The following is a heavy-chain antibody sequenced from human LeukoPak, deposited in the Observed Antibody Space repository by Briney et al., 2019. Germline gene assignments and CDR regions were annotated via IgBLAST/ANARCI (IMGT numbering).Heavy chain of an antibody. CDR1: GGSINNSY. J-gene: IGHJ4*02. CDR2: IYYSGST. V-gene: IGHV4-59*08. CDR3: AGNYYGSGSYYSEDRY. D-gene: IGHD3-10*01. Sequence: SETLSLTCTVSGGSINNSYWTWIRQPPGKGLEWIGHIYYSGSTNYSPSLKSRVTISVDTSKNQFSLKLSSVTAANTAVYYCAGNYYGSGSYYSEDRYWGQGTLVTVSS.